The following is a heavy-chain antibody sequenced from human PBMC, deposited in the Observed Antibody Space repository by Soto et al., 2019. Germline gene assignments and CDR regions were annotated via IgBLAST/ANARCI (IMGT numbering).Heavy chain of an antibody. CDR3: SASSWYERLDAYYYYGMDV. Sequence: GESLKISCKGAGYSFTSFWISWVRQMPGKGLEWMGRIDPSDSYTNYSPSFQGHVTISADKSISTAYLQWSSLKASDTAMYYCSASSWYERLDAYYYYGMDVWGQGTTVTVSS. J-gene: IGHJ6*02. D-gene: IGHD6-13*01. CDR2: IDPSDSYT. CDR1: GYSFTSFW. V-gene: IGHV5-10-1*01.